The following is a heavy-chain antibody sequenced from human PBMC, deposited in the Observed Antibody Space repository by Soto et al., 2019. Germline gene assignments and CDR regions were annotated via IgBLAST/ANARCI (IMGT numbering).Heavy chain of an antibody. J-gene: IGHJ4*02. CDR2: INQDGSEK. D-gene: IGHD1-26*01. CDR1: ESTVSRDW. Sequence: EVHLVESGGGLVQTGGSLRLSCAIFESTVSRDWMNWVRQAPGKGLEWVAHINQDGSEKYYVDSVKGRFTISRDNAKKSLYLQMNSLRPPYTAMYYCSGGVGDAFWGQGTLVTVSS. CDR3: SGGVGDAF. V-gene: IGHV3-7*04.